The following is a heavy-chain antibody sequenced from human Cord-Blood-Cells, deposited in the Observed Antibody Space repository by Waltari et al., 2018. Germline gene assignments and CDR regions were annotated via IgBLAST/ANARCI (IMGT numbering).Heavy chain of an antibody. D-gene: IGHD1-1*01. J-gene: IGHJ4*02. CDR2: ISYDGSNK. CDR1: GFTFSSYG. CDR3: AKDPELDY. V-gene: IGHV3-30*18. Sequence: QVQLVESGGGVVQPGRSLRLSCAASGFTFSSYGMHWVRQAPGKGLEWVAVISYDGSNKYYADSVKGRFTISRDNSKNTLYLQMNSLRAGDTAVYYCAKDPELDYWGQGTLVTVSS.